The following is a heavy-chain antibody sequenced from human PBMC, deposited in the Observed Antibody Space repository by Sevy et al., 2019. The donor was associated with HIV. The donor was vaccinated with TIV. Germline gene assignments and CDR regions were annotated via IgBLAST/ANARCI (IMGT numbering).Heavy chain of an antibody. D-gene: IGHD1-1*01. CDR3: VNDFAKTRHY. CDR2: IDQGSYRN. V-gene: IGHV3-7*01. J-gene: IGHJ4*02. Sequence: GGSLRLSCVGSGFTFSDYWLSWVRQAPGKGLEWVANIDQGSYRNYYVDFVKGRFTISRDNAKNSLYLHMNSSTSEDAAFYYCVNDFAKTRHYWGQGTLVTVSS. CDR1: GFTFSDYW.